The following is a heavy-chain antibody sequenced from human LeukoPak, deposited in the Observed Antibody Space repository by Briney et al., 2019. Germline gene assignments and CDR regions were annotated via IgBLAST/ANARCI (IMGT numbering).Heavy chain of an antibody. V-gene: IGHV3-72*01. CDR3: SRDATGDH. CDR2: SKNKAKGNNT. J-gene: IGHJ4*02. Sequence: GGSLRLSCAVSGFTFSYHYMDWVRQAPRKGLEWVGGSKNKAKGNNTDYVASVKGRFTISRDDSKSTLYLQMNSLETEDTAVYYCSRDATGDHWGQGTLVTVSS. CDR1: GFTFSYHY.